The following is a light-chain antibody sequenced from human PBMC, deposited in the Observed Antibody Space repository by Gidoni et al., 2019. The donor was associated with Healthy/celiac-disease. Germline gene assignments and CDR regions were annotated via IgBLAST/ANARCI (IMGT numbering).Light chain of an antibody. J-gene: IGLJ1*01. V-gene: IGLV2-14*03. CDR2: DVS. Sequence: QPALTQPASVSGSPGQPITISCTGTSSDVGGYNYVSWYQQQPGQAPKLMIYDVSNRPSGVSNRFSGSKSGNTASLTISVLQAEDEADYYCSSYTSSINYVFGTGTKVTVL. CDR3: SSYTSSINYV. CDR1: SSDVGGYNY.